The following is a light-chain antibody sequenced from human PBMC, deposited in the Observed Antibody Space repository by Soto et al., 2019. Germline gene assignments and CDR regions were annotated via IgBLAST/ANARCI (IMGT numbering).Light chain of an antibody. J-gene: IGKJ1*01. CDR1: QSVLYSPNNKNS. V-gene: IGKV4-1*01. CDR3: QQYYDTLVT. Sequence: DIVMTQSPDSLAVSLGERATINCKSSQSVLYSPNNKNSLAWYQQKPGQPPKLLIYWASTRESGVPDRFRGSGSGTDFTLTITSLQAEDVAIYYCQQYYDTLVTFGQGTKVEIK. CDR2: WAS.